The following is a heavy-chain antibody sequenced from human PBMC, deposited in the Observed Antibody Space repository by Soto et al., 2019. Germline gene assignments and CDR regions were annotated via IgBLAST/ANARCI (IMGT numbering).Heavy chain of an antibody. D-gene: IGHD3-16*02. J-gene: IGHJ5*02. V-gene: IGHV3-48*02. CDR1: GFTFSSYS. Sequence: EVQLVESGGGLVQPGGSLRLSCAASGFTFSSYSMNWVRQAPGKGLEWVSYISSSSSTIYYADSVKGRFTISRDNAKNSLYRQMNSLRDEDTAVYYCARDKPLYDYVWGSYRYGWFDPWGQGTLVTVSS. CDR2: ISSSSSTI. CDR3: ARDKPLYDYVWGSYRYGWFDP.